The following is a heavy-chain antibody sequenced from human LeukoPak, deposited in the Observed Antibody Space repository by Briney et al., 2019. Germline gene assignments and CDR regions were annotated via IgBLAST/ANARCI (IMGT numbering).Heavy chain of an antibody. CDR2: INPNSGGT. Sequence: GASVKVSCKASGYTFTSYGISWVRQAPGQGLEWMGWINPNSGGTNYAQKFQGRVTMTRDTSISTAYMELSRLRSDDTAVYYCARVKEVDSWIDAFDIWGQGTMVTVPS. J-gene: IGHJ3*02. V-gene: IGHV1-2*02. D-gene: IGHD3/OR15-3a*01. CDR1: GYTFTSYG. CDR3: ARVKEVDSWIDAFDI.